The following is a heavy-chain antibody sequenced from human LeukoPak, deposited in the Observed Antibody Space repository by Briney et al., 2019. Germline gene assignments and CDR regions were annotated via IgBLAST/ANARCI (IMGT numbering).Heavy chain of an antibody. CDR2: VSGSGGST. CDR1: GFTFSSYA. Sequence: GGSLRLSCAASGFTFSSYAMSWVRQAPGKGLEWVSAVSGSGGSTYYADSVKGRFTISRDNSKNTLYLQMNSLRAEDTAVYYCAKDRGTYYYDSSGYYPTNFDYWGQGTLVTVSS. D-gene: IGHD3-22*01. CDR3: AKDRGTYYYDSSGYYPTNFDY. J-gene: IGHJ4*02. V-gene: IGHV3-23*01.